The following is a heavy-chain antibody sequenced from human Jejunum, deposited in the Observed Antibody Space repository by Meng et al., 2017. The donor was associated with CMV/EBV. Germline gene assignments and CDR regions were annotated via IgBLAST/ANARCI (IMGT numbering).Heavy chain of an antibody. CDR1: GFTLSDHI. D-gene: IGHD6-19*01. Sequence: CAASGFTLSDHIMTWVRQAPGRGLEWVSSISSYSTYIYYADSVKGRFTISRDNANSSLLLHMDSLRADDTAVYFCARVGSGSYKLDLWGQGVLVTVSS. J-gene: IGHJ5*02. CDR2: ISSYSTYI. CDR3: ARVGSGSYKLDL. V-gene: IGHV3-21*04.